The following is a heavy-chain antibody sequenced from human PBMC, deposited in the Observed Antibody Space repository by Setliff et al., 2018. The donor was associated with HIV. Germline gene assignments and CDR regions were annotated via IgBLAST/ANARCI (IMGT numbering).Heavy chain of an antibody. CDR2: IYYTGNT. CDR3: AREIKIPPQGALDY. J-gene: IGHJ4*02. V-gene: IGHV4-31*03. Sequence: PSETLSLTCTVSGDSISNGGFYWTWIRQHPGKGLEWIGYIYYTGNTYYNLSLKSRVTMSVDTSKNQFSLKLNSVTAADTAVHYCAREIKIPPQGALDYWGQGMLVTVSS. CDR1: GDSISNGGFY. D-gene: IGHD2-2*01.